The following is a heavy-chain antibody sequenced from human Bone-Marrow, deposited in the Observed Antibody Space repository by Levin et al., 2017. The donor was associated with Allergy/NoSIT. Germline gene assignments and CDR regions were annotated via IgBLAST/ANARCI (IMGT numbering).Heavy chain of an antibody. CDR2: IKIKTDGETT. V-gene: IGHV3-15*07. J-gene: IGHJ4*02. CDR3: TTLIWYSPDL. CDR1: GSGFTFNTAW. Sequence: PGGSLRLSCAASGSGFTFNTAWMNWVRQAPGKGLEWVGRIKIKTDGETTDYAAPVKGRFTISRDDSKNMLYLQMNSLKTEDTGVYYCTTLIWYSPDLWGPGTLVTVSS. D-gene: IGHD6-13*01.